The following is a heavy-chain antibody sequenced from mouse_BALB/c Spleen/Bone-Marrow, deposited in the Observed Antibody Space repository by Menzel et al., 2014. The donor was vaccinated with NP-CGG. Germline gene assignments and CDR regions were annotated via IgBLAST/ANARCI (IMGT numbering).Heavy chain of an antibody. CDR1: GFDSSRYW. J-gene: IGHJ3*01. Sequence: DVMLVESGGGLVQPGGSLKLSRAASGFDSSRYWMSWVRQAPGKGLEWIGEINPDSSTINYTPSLKDKFIISRDNAKNTLYLQMSKVRSEDTALYYCEKLSYYGRFAYWGQGTLVTVSA. CDR3: EKLSYYGRFAY. V-gene: IGHV4-1*02. CDR2: INPDSSTI. D-gene: IGHD1-1*01.